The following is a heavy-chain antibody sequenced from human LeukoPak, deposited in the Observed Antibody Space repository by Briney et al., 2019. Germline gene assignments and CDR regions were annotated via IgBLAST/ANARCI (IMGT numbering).Heavy chain of an antibody. CDR2: IIPIFGTA. D-gene: IGHD1-26*01. J-gene: IGHJ4*02. Sequence: SVKVSCKASGYTFTSHDINWVRQATGQGLEWMGGIIPIFGTANYAQKFQGRVTITADESTSTAYMELSSLRSEDTAVYYCASGTDYFDYWGQGTLVTVSS. CDR3: ASGTDYFDY. V-gene: IGHV1-69*13. CDR1: GYTFTSHD.